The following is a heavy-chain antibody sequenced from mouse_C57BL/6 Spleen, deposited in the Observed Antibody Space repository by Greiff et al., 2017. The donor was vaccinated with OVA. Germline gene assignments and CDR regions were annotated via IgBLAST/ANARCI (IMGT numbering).Heavy chain of an antibody. V-gene: IGHV7-3*01. J-gene: IGHJ4*01. CDR2: IRNKANGYTK. D-gene: IGHD1-1*01. Sequence: EVKLVESGGGLVQPGGSLSLSCAASGFTFTDYYMSWVRQPPGKALEWLGFIRNKANGYTKEYSASVKGRFTISRDNAQSILYLQMNALRAEDSATYYCARSPLRGMDYWGQGTSVTVSS. CDR1: GFTFTDYY. CDR3: ARSPLRGMDY.